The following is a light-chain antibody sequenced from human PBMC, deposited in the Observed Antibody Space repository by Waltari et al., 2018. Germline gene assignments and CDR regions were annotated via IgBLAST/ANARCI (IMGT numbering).Light chain of an antibody. CDR1: QSVGTN. J-gene: IGKJ2*01. V-gene: IGKV3-15*01. CDR3: QQCNNWYT. CDR2: DAS. Sequence: EIVMTQSPATLSVSPGERATLSCRASQSVGTNLAWYQQKPGQVPRLLISDASTRATGIPARFSGSGSGTEFTLTINSLQSEDFAVYYCQQCNNWYTFGQGTKLEIK.